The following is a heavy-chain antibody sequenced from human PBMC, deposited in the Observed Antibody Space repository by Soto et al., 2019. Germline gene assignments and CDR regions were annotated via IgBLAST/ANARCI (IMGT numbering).Heavy chain of an antibody. CDR3: AKSGIMGYVSGSYFFGDY. V-gene: IGHV3-23*01. CDR2: ISGSGGST. D-gene: IGHD3-10*01. CDR1: GFTFSSYA. J-gene: IGHJ4*02. Sequence: GGSLRLSCAASGFTFSSYAMSWVRQAPGKGLEWVSAISGSGGSTYYADSVKGRFTISRDNSKNTLYLQMNSLRAEDTAVYYCAKSGIMGYVSGSYFFGDYWGQGTLVTVSS.